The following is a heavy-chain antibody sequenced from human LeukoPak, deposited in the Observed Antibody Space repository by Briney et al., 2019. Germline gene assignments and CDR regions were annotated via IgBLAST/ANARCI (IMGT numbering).Heavy chain of an antibody. CDR3: ARGGYCRGGTCYSMNAYDI. D-gene: IGHD2-15*01. J-gene: IGHJ3*02. Sequence: RGSLRHSFAASGFSFSDHEMNWVRQAPGKGLEWDSYISSSITTVFYAGSVKGRFTISRDNAKQSLFLQMNSLRVEDTGVYYCARGGYCRGGTCYSMNAYDIWGQGTMVIVSS. V-gene: IGHV3-48*03. CDR2: ISSSITTV. CDR1: GFSFSDHE.